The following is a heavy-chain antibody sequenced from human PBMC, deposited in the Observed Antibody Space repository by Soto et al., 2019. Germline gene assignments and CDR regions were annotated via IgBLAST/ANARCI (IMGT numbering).Heavy chain of an antibody. D-gene: IGHD3-3*01. CDR3: TTEYYDFWSGYYMSYYYYYMDV. V-gene: IGHV3-15*01. CDR2: IKSKTDGGTT. CDR1: GLKCRNVC. J-gene: IGHJ6*03. Sequence: HWCAVSGLKCRNVCRRWVSKAKGKGLEWVGRIKSKTDGGTTDYAAPVKGRFTISRDDSKNTLYLQMNSLKTEDTAVYYCTTEYYDFWSGYYMSYYYYYMDVWGKGTTVTVSS.